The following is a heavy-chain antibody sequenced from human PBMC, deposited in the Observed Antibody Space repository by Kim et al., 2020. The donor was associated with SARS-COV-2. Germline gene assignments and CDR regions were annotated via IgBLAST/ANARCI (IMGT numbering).Heavy chain of an antibody. D-gene: IGHD5-18*01. V-gene: IGHV3-64D*09. J-gene: IGHJ4*02. Sequence: GGSLRLSCSASGFAFSSYAMHWVRQAPGKGLEYVSGTGDYADSTYYADSLKGRFSISKDNSKKTLYLQMSSLRPEDTGIYYCVKDRYSYGRYGFEQWGQGTLVTVSS. CDR2: TGDYADST. CDR3: VKDRYSYGRYGFEQ. CDR1: GFAFSSYA.